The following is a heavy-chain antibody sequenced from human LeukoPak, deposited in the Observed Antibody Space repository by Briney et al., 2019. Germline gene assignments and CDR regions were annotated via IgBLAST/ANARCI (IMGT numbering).Heavy chain of an antibody. CDR3: AREGSGYYFDY. Sequence: GGSLRLSCAASGFIFSSYAMNWVRQAPGGGLEWVSYISRGGSAIYYADSVKGRFTISRDNAKNSLYLQMNSLRAEDTAIYYCAREGSGYYFDYWGQGTLVTVSS. V-gene: IGHV3-48*03. CDR1: GFIFSSYA. D-gene: IGHD6-25*01. CDR2: ISRGGSAI. J-gene: IGHJ4*02.